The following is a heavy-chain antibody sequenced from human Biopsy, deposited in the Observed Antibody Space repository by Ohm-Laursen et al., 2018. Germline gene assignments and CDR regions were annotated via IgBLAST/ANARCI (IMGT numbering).Heavy chain of an antibody. J-gene: IGHJ4*02. CDR2: IIAVSGLV. Sequence: SSVKVSCNASGGTFSNYAISWVRQAPGEGLGWMGGIIAVSGLVNYAPKFQGRVSITADKSTTTAYMELSNLKSEDTAVYYCATPFQYYDSWGGYPPFDHWGQGTLVTVSS. CDR3: ATPFQYYDSWGGYPPFDH. V-gene: IGHV1-69*17. D-gene: IGHD3-3*01. CDR1: GGTFSNYA.